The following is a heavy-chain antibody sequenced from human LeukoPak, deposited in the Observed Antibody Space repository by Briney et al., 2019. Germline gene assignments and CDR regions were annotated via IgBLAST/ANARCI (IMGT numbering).Heavy chain of an antibody. CDR1: GFTFSSYG. CDR2: ISYDGSNK. V-gene: IGHV3-30*03. Sequence: LRLSCAASGFTFSSYGMHWVRQAPGKGLEWVAVISYDGSNKYYADSVKGRFTISRDNSKNTLYLQMNSLRAEDTAVYYCARDGGEQLVGPFDYWGQGTLVTVSS. D-gene: IGHD6-6*01. J-gene: IGHJ4*02. CDR3: ARDGGEQLVGPFDY.